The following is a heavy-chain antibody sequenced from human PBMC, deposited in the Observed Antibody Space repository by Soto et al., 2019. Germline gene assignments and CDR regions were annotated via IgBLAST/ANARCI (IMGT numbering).Heavy chain of an antibody. D-gene: IGHD6-19*01. CDR1: GGSITSSY. J-gene: IGHJ3*02. Sequence: QVQLQESGPGVLKPSETLSLTCTVSGGSITSSYWSWIRQPPRKGLQWVAYVYYSGTTNYNPSLESRVTILIDTSKNHFSLRLTSVTAADTAVYYCARSVMRQWLVHDAFDIWGQGTLVTVSS. CDR2: VYYSGTT. CDR3: ARSVMRQWLVHDAFDI. V-gene: IGHV4-59*01.